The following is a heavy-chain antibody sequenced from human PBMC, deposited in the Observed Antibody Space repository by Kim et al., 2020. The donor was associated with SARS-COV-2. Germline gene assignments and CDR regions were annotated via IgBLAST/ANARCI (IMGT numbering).Heavy chain of an antibody. Sequence: GGSLRLSCAGSGFSFSNHAMHWVRQAPGKGLEWVAVISYDGGYKYYSDSVKGRFTISRDNPKNTVFLQMSSLTADDTAVYYCAREDENYGSSGHKIGLGHWGQGNLVTDTS. CDR2: ISYDGGYK. D-gene: IGHD3-22*01. CDR3: AREDENYGSSGHKIGLGH. CDR1: GFSFSNHA. V-gene: IGHV3-30*04. J-gene: IGHJ4*02.